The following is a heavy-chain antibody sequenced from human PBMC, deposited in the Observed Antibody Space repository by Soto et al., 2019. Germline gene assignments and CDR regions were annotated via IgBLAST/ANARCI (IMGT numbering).Heavy chain of an antibody. CDR3: ARDIDAFCSGGSCYSGGVLAY. CDR2: ISSSGSTI. D-gene: IGHD2-15*01. J-gene: IGHJ4*02. CDR1: GFTFSDYY. V-gene: IGHV3-11*01. Sequence: QVQLVESGGGLVKPGGSLRLSCAASGFTFSDYYMSWIRQAPGKGLEWVSYISSSGSTIYYADSVKGRFTISRDNAKNSLYRQMNSLRAEDTAVYYCARDIDAFCSGGSCYSGGVLAYWGQGTLVTVSS.